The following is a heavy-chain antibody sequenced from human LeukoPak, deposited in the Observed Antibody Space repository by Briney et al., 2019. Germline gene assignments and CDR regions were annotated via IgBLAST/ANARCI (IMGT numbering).Heavy chain of an antibody. D-gene: IGHD5-18*01. V-gene: IGHV4-61*01. J-gene: IGHJ4*02. CDR1: GGSVSSGSYY. Sequence: SETLSLTCTVSGGSVSSGSYYWSWIRQPPGKGLEWIGYIYYSGSTNHNPSLKSRVTISVDTSKNQFSLKLSSVTAADTAVYYCASGKYSYGRGNCFDYWGQGTLVTVSS. CDR2: IYYSGST. CDR3: ASGKYSYGRGNCFDY.